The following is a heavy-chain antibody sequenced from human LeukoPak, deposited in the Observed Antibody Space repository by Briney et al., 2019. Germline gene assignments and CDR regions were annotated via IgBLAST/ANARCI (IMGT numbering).Heavy chain of an antibody. Sequence: PGGSLRLSCADSGFTFSSYWMHWVRQAPGKGLVWISRINSDGSTTNYADSVKGRFTISRDNAKNTLYLQMNGLRAEDTAMYYCARGSAVTGVHWGQGTLVTVSS. CDR1: GFTFSSYW. D-gene: IGHD1-14*01. CDR2: INSDGSTT. J-gene: IGHJ4*02. CDR3: ARGSAVTGVH. V-gene: IGHV3-74*01.